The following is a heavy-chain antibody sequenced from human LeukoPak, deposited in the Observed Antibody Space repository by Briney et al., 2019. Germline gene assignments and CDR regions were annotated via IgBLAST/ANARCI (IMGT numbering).Heavy chain of an antibody. D-gene: IGHD1-1*01. CDR1: GFTVSSNY. V-gene: IGHV3-23*01. CDR2: ISGSAATT. J-gene: IGHJ3*02. CDR3: AKSAGTTRDAFDI. Sequence: PGGSLRLSCAASGFTVSSNYMSWVRQAPGKGLEWVSVISGSAATTYYADSVQGRFTISRDNSKNTLYLQMNSLRAEDTAVYYCAKSAGTTRDAFDIWGQGTMVTVSS.